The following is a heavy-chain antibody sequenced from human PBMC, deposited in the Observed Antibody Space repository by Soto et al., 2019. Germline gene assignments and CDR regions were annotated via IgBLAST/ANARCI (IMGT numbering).Heavy chain of an antibody. Sequence: PGGSLRLSCAASGFTFDDYAMHWVRQAPGKGLEWVSGISWNSGSIGYADSVKGRFTISRDNAKNSLYLQMNSLRAEDTALYYCAKANYYSAFDYWGQGTLVTVSS. CDR2: ISWNSGSI. D-gene: IGHD3-10*01. CDR3: AKANYYSAFDY. V-gene: IGHV3-9*01. J-gene: IGHJ4*02. CDR1: GFTFDDYA.